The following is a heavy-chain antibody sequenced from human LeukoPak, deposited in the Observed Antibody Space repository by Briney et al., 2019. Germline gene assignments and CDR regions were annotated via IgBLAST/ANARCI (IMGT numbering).Heavy chain of an antibody. Sequence: SVTVSCKASGGTFSSYAISWVRQAPGQGLEWMGGIIPIFGTANYAQKFQGRVTITTDESTSTGYMEKSRVRSEDTAVRYCARAASTGSYYYYYMDVWGKGTTVTVSS. CDR3: ARAASTGSYYYYYMDV. V-gene: IGHV1-69*05. J-gene: IGHJ6*03. CDR2: IIPIFGTA. D-gene: IGHD4-11*01. CDR1: GGTFSSYA.